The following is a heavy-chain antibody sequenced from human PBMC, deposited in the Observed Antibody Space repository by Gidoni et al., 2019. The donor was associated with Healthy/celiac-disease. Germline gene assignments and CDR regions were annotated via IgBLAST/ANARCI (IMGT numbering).Heavy chain of an antibody. CDR1: GFTFSSYS. CDR2: ISSSSSYI. V-gene: IGHV3-21*01. CDR3: ARDYYDILTGYREPFDY. D-gene: IGHD3-9*01. J-gene: IGHJ4*02. Sequence: EVQLVASGGGLVKPGGSLRLSCAASGFTFSSYSMNWVRQAPGKGLEWVSSISSSSSYIYYADSVKGRFTISRDNAKNSLYLQMNSLRAEDTAVYYCARDYYDILTGYREPFDYWGQGTLVTVSS.